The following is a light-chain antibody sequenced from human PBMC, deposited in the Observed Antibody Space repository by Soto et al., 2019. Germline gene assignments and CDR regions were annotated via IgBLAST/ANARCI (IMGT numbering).Light chain of an antibody. CDR2: EVS. CDR1: SSDVGGYNY. CDR3: LV. Sequence: QSALTQPPSASGSPGQSVTISCTGTSSDVGGYNYVSWYQQHPGKAPKLMIYEVSKRPSGVPDRFSGSKSGNTASLTVSGHCCRSFAGSNNLVYGGGTKITV. J-gene: IGLJ2*01. V-gene: IGLV2-8*01.